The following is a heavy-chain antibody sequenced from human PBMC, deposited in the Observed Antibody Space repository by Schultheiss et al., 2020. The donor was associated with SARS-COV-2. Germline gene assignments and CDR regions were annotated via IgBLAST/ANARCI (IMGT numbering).Heavy chain of an antibody. Sequence: GGSLRLSCAASGFTVSSNYMSWVRQAPGKGLEWVSVIYSGGSTYYADSVKGRFTISRHNSKNTLYLQMNSLRAEDTAVYYCARDQYDFWSGYYQTHYYYYMDVWGKGTTVTVSS. CDR2: IYSGGST. CDR3: ARDQYDFWSGYYQTHYYYYMDV. D-gene: IGHD3-3*01. V-gene: IGHV3-53*04. CDR1: GFTVSSNY. J-gene: IGHJ6*03.